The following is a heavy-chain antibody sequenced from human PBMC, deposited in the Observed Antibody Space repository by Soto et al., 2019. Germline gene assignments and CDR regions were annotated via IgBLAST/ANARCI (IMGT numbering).Heavy chain of an antibody. Sequence: ASGPTLVNPTQTLTLTCTFSGFSLTTGGVGVGWIRQPPGKAPEWLALVYGDDDKRFKPSLKNRLSITRDNSRNEVVLKMTNMDPVDTATFFCAHKHAATWLFDYWGQGILVTVS. V-gene: IGHV2-5*02. CDR2: VYGDDDK. J-gene: IGHJ4*02. CDR3: AHKHAATWLFDY. D-gene: IGHD2-2*01. CDR1: GFSLTTGGVG.